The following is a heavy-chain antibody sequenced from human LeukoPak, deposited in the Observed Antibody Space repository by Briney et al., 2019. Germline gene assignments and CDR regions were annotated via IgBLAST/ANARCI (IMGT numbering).Heavy chain of an antibody. J-gene: IGHJ6*03. V-gene: IGHV1-18*01. D-gene: IGHD2-21*01. Sequence: GASVNVSCKASGYTFTSYGISWVRQAPGQGLEWMGWISAYNGNTNYAQRLQGRVTITTDTSTSTAYMELRSLRSDDTAVYYCARAGGDRYYYYYYMDVWGKGTTVTVSS. CDR1: GYTFTSYG. CDR2: ISAYNGNT. CDR3: ARAGGDRYYYYYYMDV.